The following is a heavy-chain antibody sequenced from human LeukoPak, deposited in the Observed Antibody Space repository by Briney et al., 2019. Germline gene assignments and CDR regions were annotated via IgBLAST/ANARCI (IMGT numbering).Heavy chain of an antibody. CDR1: GGSISGSSYY. CDR3: ASLLTYVTMDY. Sequence: SETLSFTCTVSGGSISGSSYYWGWIRQPPGKGLEWIGSIYYSGSTYYNPSLKSRVTISVDTSKNQFSLKLSSVTAADTAVYYCASLLTYVTMDYWGQGTLVTVSS. V-gene: IGHV4-39*01. CDR2: IYYSGST. J-gene: IGHJ4*02. D-gene: IGHD2/OR15-2a*01.